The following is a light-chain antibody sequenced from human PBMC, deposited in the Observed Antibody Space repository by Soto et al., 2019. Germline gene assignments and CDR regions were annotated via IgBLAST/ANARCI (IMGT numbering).Light chain of an antibody. Sequence: QSVLTQPPSASGSHGQSVTISCTGTSSDVGGYNYVSWYQQHPGKAPKLMIYEVSKRPSGVPDRFSGSKSGNTASLTVSGLQAEDEADYYCSSYAGSNNLVFGGGTQLTVL. CDR2: EVS. CDR1: SSDVGGYNY. J-gene: IGLJ2*01. V-gene: IGLV2-8*01. CDR3: SSYAGSNNLV.